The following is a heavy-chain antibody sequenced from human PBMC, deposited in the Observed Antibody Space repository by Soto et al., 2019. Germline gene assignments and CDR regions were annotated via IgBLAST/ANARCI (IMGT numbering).Heavy chain of an antibody. D-gene: IGHD5-12*01. CDR2: IIPIFGTA. Sequence: SVKVSCKASGGTFSSYAISWVRQAPGQGLEWMGGIIPIFGTANCAQKFQGRVTITADESTSTAYMELSSLRSEDTAVYYCARESRGYSGYDPNWFDPWGPGTLVTVSS. CDR1: GGTFSSYA. V-gene: IGHV1-69*13. CDR3: ARESRGYSGYDPNWFDP. J-gene: IGHJ5*02.